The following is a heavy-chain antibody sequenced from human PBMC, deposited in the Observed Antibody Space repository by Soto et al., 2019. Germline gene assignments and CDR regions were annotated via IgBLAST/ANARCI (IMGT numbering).Heavy chain of an antibody. CDR1: GFTFSDYY. CDR2: ISSSGSTI. Sequence: PGGSLRFSCAASGFTFSDYYMTWIRQAPGKGLEWLSYISSSGSTIYYADSVKGRFTISRDNAKNSLYLQMNSLRVEDTAVYYCARGFSPFRFDPWGPGALVTVSS. D-gene: IGHD3-3*01. J-gene: IGHJ5*02. V-gene: IGHV3-11*01. CDR3: ARGFSPFRFDP.